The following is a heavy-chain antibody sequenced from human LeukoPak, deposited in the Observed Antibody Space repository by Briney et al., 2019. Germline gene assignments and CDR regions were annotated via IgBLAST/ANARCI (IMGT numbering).Heavy chain of an antibody. V-gene: IGHV3-7*01. CDR1: GFTLSAHW. CDR3: AKRRADCSGGTCYYRRLDY. J-gene: IGHJ4*02. D-gene: IGHD2-15*01. Sequence: RGSLRLACAASGFTLSAHWISWGRQAPGKGLGWVANIKQDGSEKNYVDAVKGRFTISRDNAQNSLYLQINSLRAEDTAVYYCAKRRADCSGGTCYYRRLDYWGQGTLVTVSS. CDR2: IKQDGSEK.